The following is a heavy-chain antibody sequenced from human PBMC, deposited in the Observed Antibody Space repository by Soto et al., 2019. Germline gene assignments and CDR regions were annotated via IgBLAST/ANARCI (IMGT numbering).Heavy chain of an antibody. D-gene: IGHD3-16*02. CDR2: IYYSENT. J-gene: IGHJ3*01. CDR1: GVSISSGDYY. V-gene: IGHV4-30-4*01. Sequence: QVQLQESGPGLVKPSQTLSLTCTVSGVSISSGDYYWSWIRQPPGKGLERIGSIYYSENTYSNTSHKCRVAISGDTSRNQFTLMLSSVNAADTAGYYGANVDMITFGGLIGPNDEFDVWGQGIMVTVSS. CDR3: ANVDMITFGGLIGPNDEFDV.